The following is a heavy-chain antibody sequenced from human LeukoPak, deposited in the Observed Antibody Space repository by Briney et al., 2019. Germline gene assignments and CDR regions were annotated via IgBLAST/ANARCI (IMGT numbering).Heavy chain of an antibody. CDR1: GGSISSSSYY. Sequence: SETLSLTCTVSGGSISSSSYYWGWIRQPPGKGLEWIGNIYYSGSTNYNPSLKSRVTMSLDTSKNQFSLKLSSVTAADTAVYYCARCRGYFDSSGCYNPMDVWGKGTTVTVSS. V-gene: IGHV4-39*07. D-gene: IGHD3-22*01. J-gene: IGHJ6*04. CDR3: ARCRGYFDSSGCYNPMDV. CDR2: IYYSGST.